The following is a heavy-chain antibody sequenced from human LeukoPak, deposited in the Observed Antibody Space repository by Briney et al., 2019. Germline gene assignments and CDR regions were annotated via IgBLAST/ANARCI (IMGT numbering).Heavy chain of an antibody. CDR3: VRDRGVEYTGDNCLDP. D-gene: IGHD1-14*01. V-gene: IGHV3-48*03. CDR2: ISSTGDVT. J-gene: IGHJ5*02. CDR1: GFTFSGFE. Sequence: PGGSLRLSCAASGFTFSGFEMSWVRQAPGGGLEWISYISSTGDVTYYPASVKGRFTISRDTDQNSLYLQMNISTVEATAHYYCVRDRGVEYTGDNCLDPWGQGTLVTVSS.